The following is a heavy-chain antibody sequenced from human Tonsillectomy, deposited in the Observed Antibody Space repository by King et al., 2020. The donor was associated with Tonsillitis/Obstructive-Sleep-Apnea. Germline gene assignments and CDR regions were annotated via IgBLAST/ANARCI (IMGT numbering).Heavy chain of an antibody. CDR3: ARGGAAVPYFFDY. V-gene: IGHV4-59*01. CDR1: DGSINSYY. Sequence: QLQESGPGLVKPSETLSLTFTVSDGSINSYYWTWFRQTPGKELEGIAYIYYNGVTNYNPSLQSRLTVSVDTSKNQFSLNLCSVTAADTSIYYCARGGAAVPYFFDYWGQGKVVTVS. D-gene: IGHD6-13*01. CDR2: IYYNGVT. J-gene: IGHJ4*02.